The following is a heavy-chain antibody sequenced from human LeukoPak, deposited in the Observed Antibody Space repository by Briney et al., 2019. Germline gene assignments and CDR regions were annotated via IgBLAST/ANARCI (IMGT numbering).Heavy chain of an antibody. D-gene: IGHD1-14*01. V-gene: IGHV3-23*01. J-gene: IGHJ4*02. CDR1: GFIFSSYS. CDR3: AKVTGY. CDR2: ITGSGGNT. Sequence: PGGSLRLSCAASGFIFSSYSMSWVRQAPGKGLEWVSVITGSGGNTYYADSVKGRFTISKDNSKNTVYLQMSSLRVDDTAVYYCAKVTGYWGQGTLVTVSS.